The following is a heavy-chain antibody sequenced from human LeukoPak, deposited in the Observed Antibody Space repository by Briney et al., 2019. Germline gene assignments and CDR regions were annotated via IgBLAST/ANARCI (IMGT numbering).Heavy chain of an antibody. CDR1: GFTFSTYG. V-gene: IGHV3-23*01. J-gene: IGHJ4*02. D-gene: IGHD3-16*01. CDR3: ALLGVNEGDY. CDR2: ITGSGGTT. Sequence: PGGSLRLSCAASGFTFSTYGMNWVRQAPGKGLEWVSLITGSGGTTYFADSVKGRFTISRDNSKNTVYLQMNSLRVEDTAVYYCALLGVNEGDYWGQGTLVTVSS.